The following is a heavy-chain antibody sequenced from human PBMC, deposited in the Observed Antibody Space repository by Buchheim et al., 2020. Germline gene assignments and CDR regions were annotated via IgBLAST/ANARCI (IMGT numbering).Heavy chain of an antibody. V-gene: IGHV5-51*01. Sequence: EVQLVQSGAEVKKSGESLKISCKASGYSFTNSWIGWVRQMPGKGLEWMGVIYPSDSDTRYSPSFQGQVTISADKSITTAYLQWSSLKASDTAMYYCARAVRDILTGSYYYGMDVWGQGTT. CDR2: IYPSDSDT. CDR1: GYSFTNSW. J-gene: IGHJ6*02. D-gene: IGHD3-9*01. CDR3: ARAVRDILTGSYYYGMDV.